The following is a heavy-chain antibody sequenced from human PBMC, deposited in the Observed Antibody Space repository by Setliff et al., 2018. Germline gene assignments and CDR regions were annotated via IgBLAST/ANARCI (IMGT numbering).Heavy chain of an antibody. CDR2: IYHSGST. D-gene: IGHD6-19*01. Sequence: LSLTCAVSGGSISSSNWWSWVRQPPGKGLEWIGEIYHSGSTNYNPSLKSRVTISVDKSKNQFSLKLTAVTAADTAIYYCARHRAVAGEYYFDFWGQGTLVTV. CDR1: GGSISSSNW. CDR3: ARHRAVAGEYYFDF. V-gene: IGHV4-4*02. J-gene: IGHJ4*02.